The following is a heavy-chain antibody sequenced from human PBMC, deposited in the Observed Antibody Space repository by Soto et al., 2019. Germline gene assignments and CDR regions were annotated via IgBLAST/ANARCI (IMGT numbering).Heavy chain of an antibody. J-gene: IGHJ1*01. V-gene: IGHV4-61*01. CDR3: ARGGYGHCSGGSCYPRYFQH. CDR1: GGSVSSGSYY. Sequence: QVQLQESGPGLVKPSETLSLTCTVSGGSVSSGSYYWSWIRQPPGKGLEWIGYIYYSGSTNYNPSPYHPVTLSVARPKSPFSLKLSSVPAADTAVYYCARGGYGHCSGGSCYPRYFQHWGPGTLVTVSS. CDR2: IYYSGST. D-gene: IGHD2-15*01.